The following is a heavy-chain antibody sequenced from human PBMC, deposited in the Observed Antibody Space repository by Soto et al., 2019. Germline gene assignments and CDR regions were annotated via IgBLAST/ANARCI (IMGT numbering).Heavy chain of an antibody. V-gene: IGHV4-39*01. D-gene: IGHD1-26*01. CDR2: FYYSGST. CDR3: ARGPYSGSYYY. Sequence: QLQLQESGPGLVKPSETLSLTCTVSGGSISSGSYNWGWVRQPPGKGLEWIGSFYYSGSTHYNPSFQSGVTISVDTSKNPSSLQLTSLTAADTAVYYCARGPYSGSYYYWGQGTLVTVSS. J-gene: IGHJ4*02. CDR1: GGSISSGSYN.